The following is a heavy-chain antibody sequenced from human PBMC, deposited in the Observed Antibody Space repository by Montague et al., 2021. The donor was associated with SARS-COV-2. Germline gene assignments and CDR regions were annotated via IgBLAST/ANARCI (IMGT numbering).Heavy chain of an antibody. CDR3: VAGGDSAKAGAY. D-gene: IGHD3-16*01. CDR2: VLYTGTP. CDR1: GGSIANSHKY. V-gene: IGHV4-39*07. Sequence: SETLSLTCTVSGGSIANSHKYWGWVRQPPGKGLEWIGSVLYTGTPYDXPSLTARVTIPLDTSKNQFSLKMYSVTAADTATYFCVAGGDSAKAGAYWGQGTLVTVSS. J-gene: IGHJ4*02.